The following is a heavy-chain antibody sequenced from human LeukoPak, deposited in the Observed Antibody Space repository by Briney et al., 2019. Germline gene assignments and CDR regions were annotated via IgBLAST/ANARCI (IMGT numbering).Heavy chain of an antibody. V-gene: IGHV3-21*01. CDR1: GFTFSSYN. CDR2: ISTSSGYI. Sequence: GGSLRLSCAASGFTFSSYNMNWVRQAPGKGLEWVSSISTSSGYIYYADSLKGRFTISRDNAKNSLYLQMNSLRAEDTAVYYCARDLGYGGNRPFDYWGQGTLATVSS. CDR3: ARDLGYGGNRPFDY. D-gene: IGHD4-23*01. J-gene: IGHJ4*02.